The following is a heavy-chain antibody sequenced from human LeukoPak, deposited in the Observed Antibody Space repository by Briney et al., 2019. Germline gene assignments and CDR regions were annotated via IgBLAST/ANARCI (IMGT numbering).Heavy chain of an antibody. J-gene: IGHJ4*02. CDR1: GYTFTVYY. CDR2: INPNSGGT. CDR3: ATEKEMATDGAGEIDY. Sequence: ASVTVSFTASGYTFTVYYMHWVRQAPGQGLEWMGWINPNSGGTNYAQKFQGRVTMTRDTSISTAYMELSRLRSDDTAVYYCATEKEMATDGAGEIDYWGQGTLVTVSS. D-gene: IGHD5-24*01. V-gene: IGHV1-2*02.